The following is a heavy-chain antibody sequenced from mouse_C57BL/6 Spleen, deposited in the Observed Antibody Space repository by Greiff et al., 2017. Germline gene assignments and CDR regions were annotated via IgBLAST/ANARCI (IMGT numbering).Heavy chain of an antibody. Sequence: VQLQQPGAELVKPGASVKMSCKASGYTFTSYWITWVKQRPGQGLEWIGDIYPGSGSTNYNEKFKCKATLTVDTSSSTAYMQLSSLTSEDSAVYYCARRTDYVDGVDYWGQGTTLTVSS. CDR1: GYTFTSYW. D-gene: IGHD2-4*01. J-gene: IGHJ2*01. CDR2: IYPGSGST. V-gene: IGHV1-55*01. CDR3: ARRTDYVDGVDY.